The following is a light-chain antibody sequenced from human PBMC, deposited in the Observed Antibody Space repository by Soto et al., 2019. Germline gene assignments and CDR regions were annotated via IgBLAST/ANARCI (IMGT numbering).Light chain of an antibody. Sequence: QSVLTQPTSASGTTGQRVTISCSGSSSNIGSNYVYWYQQLPGTAPKLLIYRNNQRPSGVPDRFSGSKSGTSASLAISGLRSEDEAYYYCAAWDDSLSGPHVVFGGGTKLTVL. J-gene: IGLJ2*01. CDR3: AAWDDSLSGPHVV. V-gene: IGLV1-47*01. CDR2: RNN. CDR1: SSNIGSNY.